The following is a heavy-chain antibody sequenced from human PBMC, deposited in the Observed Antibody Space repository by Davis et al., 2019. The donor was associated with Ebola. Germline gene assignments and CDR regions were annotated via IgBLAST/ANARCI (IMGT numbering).Heavy chain of an antibody. Sequence: GESLKISCAASGFTFSDYYMSWIRQAPGKGLEWVSYISSSGSTIYYADSVKGRFTISRDNAKNSLYLQMNSLRAEDTAVYYCAKGRDGITGANWGQGTLVTVSS. J-gene: IGHJ4*02. D-gene: IGHD1-20*01. CDR2: ISSSGSTI. CDR1: GFTFSDYY. CDR3: AKGRDGITGAN. V-gene: IGHV3-11*01.